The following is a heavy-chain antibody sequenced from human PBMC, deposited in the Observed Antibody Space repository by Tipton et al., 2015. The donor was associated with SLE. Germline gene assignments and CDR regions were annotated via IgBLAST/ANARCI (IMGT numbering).Heavy chain of an antibody. CDR1: GGSISGHY. J-gene: IGHJ4*02. D-gene: IGHD4-11*01. CDR3: AREGYSNSFDY. CDR2: IFDSGST. Sequence: TLSLTCSVSGGSISGHYWSWIRQPPGKGLEWIGYIFDSGSTNYNPSLQSRVTISVDTSKNQFSLNLTSVTAADTAVYYCAREGYSNSFDYWGQGTLVTASS. V-gene: IGHV4-59*11.